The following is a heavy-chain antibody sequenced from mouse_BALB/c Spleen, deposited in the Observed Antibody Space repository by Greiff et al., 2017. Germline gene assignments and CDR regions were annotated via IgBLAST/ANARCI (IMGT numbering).Heavy chain of an antibody. D-gene: IGHD4-1*01. J-gene: IGHJ4*01. V-gene: IGHV1-5*01. Sequence: VQLKESGTVLARPGASVKMSCKASGYSFTSYWMHWVKQRPGQGLEWIGAIYPGNSDTSYNQKFKGKAKLTAVTSASTAYMELSSLTTEDSAVYYYTREDRTGDAMDYWGQGTSVTVSS. CDR3: TREDRTGDAMDY. CDR2: IYPGNSDT. CDR1: GYSFTSYW.